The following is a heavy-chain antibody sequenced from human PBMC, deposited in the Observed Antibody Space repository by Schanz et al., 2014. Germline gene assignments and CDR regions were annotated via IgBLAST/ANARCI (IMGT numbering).Heavy chain of an antibody. CDR3: TRGECGRLFPTWFGP. CDR2: IWYDGNNK. CDR1: GFPFRSYV. D-gene: IGHD3-22*01. V-gene: IGHV3-33*08. J-gene: IGHJ5*02. Sequence: QLQLVESGGGVVQPGRSLRLSCAASGFPFRSYVMHWVRQAPGKGLEWVAVIWYDGNNKVYADSVKGRFIISRDNSKTTLDLHTISLRDEATAVYSVTRGECGRLFPTWFGPWGQGTLVTVSS.